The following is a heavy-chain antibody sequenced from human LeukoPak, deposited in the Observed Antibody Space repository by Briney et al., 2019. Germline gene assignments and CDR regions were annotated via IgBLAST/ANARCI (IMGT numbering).Heavy chain of an antibody. CDR3: VQEGPRGLAFDI. V-gene: IGHV3-23*01. J-gene: IGHJ3*02. CDR2: ISGSGGGT. Sequence: GGSLRLSCAASGLTFSNAWMSWVRQAPGKGPEWVSGISGSGGGTSYADSVKGRFAISRDNSKNTLYLQMNSLRAEDTAVYYCVQEGPRGLAFDIWGQGTKVTVSS. CDR1: GLTFSNAW.